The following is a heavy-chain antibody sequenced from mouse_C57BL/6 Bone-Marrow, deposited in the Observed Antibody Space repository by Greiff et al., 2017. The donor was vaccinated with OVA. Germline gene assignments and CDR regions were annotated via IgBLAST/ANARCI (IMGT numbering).Heavy chain of an antibody. V-gene: IGHV1-82*01. Sequence: QVQLKESGPELVKPGASVKISCKASGYAFSSSWMNWVKQRPGKGLEWIGRIYPGDGDTNYNGKFKGKATLTADKSSSTAYMQLSSLTSEDSAVYFCARYPDGYYPWFAYWGQGTLVTVSA. J-gene: IGHJ3*01. CDR1: GYAFSSSW. CDR2: IYPGDGDT. D-gene: IGHD2-3*01. CDR3: ARYPDGYYPWFAY.